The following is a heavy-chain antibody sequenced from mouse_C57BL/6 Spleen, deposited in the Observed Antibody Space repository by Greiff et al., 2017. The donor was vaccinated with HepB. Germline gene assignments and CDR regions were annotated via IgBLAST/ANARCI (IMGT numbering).Heavy chain of an antibody. J-gene: IGHJ2*01. CDR1: GYTFTDYY. CDR2: INPYNGGT. Sequence: EVQLQQSGPVLVKPGASVKMSCKASGYTFTDYYMNWVKQSHGKSLEWIGVINPYNGGTSYNQKFKGKATLTVDKSSSTAYIELNSLTSEDSAVFYCARYGDHYYGSSYWGQGTTLTVSS. D-gene: IGHD1-1*01. CDR3: ARYGDHYYGSSY. V-gene: IGHV1-19*01.